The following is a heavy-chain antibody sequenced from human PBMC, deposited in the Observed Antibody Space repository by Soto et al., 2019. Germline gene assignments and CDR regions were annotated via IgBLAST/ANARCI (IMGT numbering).Heavy chain of an antibody. CDR2: IGGAGNDI. V-gene: IGHV3-23*01. D-gene: IGHD1-26*01. CDR3: AKRFSDARDAGMDV. Sequence: EMQVLESGGGLVQPGGSLRLSCAASGFAFSNFHTNWVRQAPGKGLQWVATIGGAGNDIHYADSVEGRFTVSRDNSKNTLHLQMDGLRDEDTAIYYCAKRFSDARDAGMDVWGQGTPVTVSS. J-gene: IGHJ6*02. CDR1: GFAFSNFH.